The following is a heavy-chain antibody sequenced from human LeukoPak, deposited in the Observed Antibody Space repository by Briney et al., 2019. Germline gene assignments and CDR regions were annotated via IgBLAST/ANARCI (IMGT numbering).Heavy chain of an antibody. CDR3: ARGEVVGIYYYYGMDV. CDR2: IYSGGST. CDR1: GFTFSSYG. J-gene: IGHJ6*02. Sequence: GGSLRLSCAASGFTFSSYGMHWVRQAPGKGLEWVSVIYSGGSTYYADSVKGRFTISRDNSKNTLYLQMNSLRAEDTAVYYCARGEVVGIYYYYGMDVWGQGTTVTVSS. V-gene: IGHV3-66*01. D-gene: IGHD1-26*01.